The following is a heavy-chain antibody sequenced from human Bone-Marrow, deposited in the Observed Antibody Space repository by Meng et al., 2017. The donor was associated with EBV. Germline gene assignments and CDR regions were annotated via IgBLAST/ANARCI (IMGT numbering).Heavy chain of an antibody. Sequence: QVQLVQSGAEVKKPGASLKVSCKAPGYTFTGYYIHWVRQAPGQGLEWVGWINPNSGGTNYAEKFQGRVTMTRDTSITTAFMELSSLKSDDTAVYYCAMGLATDFDYWGQGTLVTVSS. J-gene: IGHJ4*02. D-gene: IGHD5-12*01. V-gene: IGHV1-2*02. CDR3: AMGLATDFDY. CDR1: GYTFTGYY. CDR2: INPNSGGT.